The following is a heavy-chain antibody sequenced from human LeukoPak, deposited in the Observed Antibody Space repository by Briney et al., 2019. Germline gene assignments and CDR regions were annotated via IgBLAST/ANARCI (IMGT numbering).Heavy chain of an antibody. J-gene: IGHJ4*02. CDR3: ARLWGSVSGYFDY. D-gene: IGHD2-21*01. V-gene: IGHV3-33*01. Sequence: PGGSLRLPCAVSGYTFSSHGMHWVRQAPGKGLEWVAAIWYDGSDKYYADSVKGRFTISRDNSKNMLYLQMDSLRAEDTALYYCARLWGSVSGYFDYWGQGTLVTVSS. CDR1: GYTFSSHG. CDR2: IWYDGSDK.